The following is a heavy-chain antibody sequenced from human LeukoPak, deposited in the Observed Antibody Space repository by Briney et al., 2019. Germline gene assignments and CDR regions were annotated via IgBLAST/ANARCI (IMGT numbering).Heavy chain of an antibody. J-gene: IGHJ5*02. CDR3: ARAGRSGYHGWFDP. Sequence: SETLSLTCAVYGASFSGYYWSWIRQPPGKGLEWIGGINHSGSTNYNPSLKSRVTISVDTSKNQFSLKLSSVTAADTAVYYCARAGRSGYHGWFDPWGQGTLVTVSS. V-gene: IGHV4-34*01. D-gene: IGHD3-22*01. CDR1: GASFSGYY. CDR2: INHSGST.